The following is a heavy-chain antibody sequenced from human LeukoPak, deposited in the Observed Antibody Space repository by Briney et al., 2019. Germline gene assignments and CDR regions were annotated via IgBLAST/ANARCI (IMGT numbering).Heavy chain of an antibody. CDR1: GFTFSSYA. D-gene: IGHD7-27*01. Sequence: GGSLRLSCAASGFTFSSYAMSWVRQAPGKGLEWVSAISGSGESSYYAGSVKGRFSISRDNSKNTLYLQMDSLRAEDTAVYSCAKVAKTTGETYQFDNWGQGTLVTVSS. J-gene: IGHJ4*02. V-gene: IGHV3-23*01. CDR2: ISGSGESS. CDR3: AKVAKTTGETYQFDN.